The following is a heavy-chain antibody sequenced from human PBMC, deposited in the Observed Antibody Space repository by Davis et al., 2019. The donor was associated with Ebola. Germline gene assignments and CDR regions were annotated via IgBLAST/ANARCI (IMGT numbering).Heavy chain of an antibody. D-gene: IGHD4-17*01. Sequence: ASVKVSCKASGYTFTSYGISWVRQAPGQGLEWMGWISGYNGNTNYAQKFQGWVTMTRDTSISTAYMELSRLRSDDTAVYYCARIGDSRYYYGMDVWGQGTTVTVSS. CDR2: ISGYNGNT. V-gene: IGHV1-18*01. J-gene: IGHJ6*02. CDR3: ARIGDSRYYYGMDV. CDR1: GYTFTSYG.